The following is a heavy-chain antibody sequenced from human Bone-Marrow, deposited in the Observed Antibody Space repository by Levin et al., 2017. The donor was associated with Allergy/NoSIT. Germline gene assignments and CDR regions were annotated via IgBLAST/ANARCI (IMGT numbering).Heavy chain of an antibody. J-gene: IGHJ5*02. CDR1: GFTFSSYA. D-gene: IGHD2-15*01. CDR3: ARAGYCSGGSCYVTHTGWFDP. V-gene: IGHV3-23*01. CDR2: ISGSGGST. Sequence: GESLKISCAASGFTFSSYAMSWVRQAPGKGLEWVSAISGSGGSTYYADSVKGRFTISRDNSKNTLYLQMNSLRAEDTAVYYCARAGYCSGGSCYVTHTGWFDPWGQGTLVTVSS.